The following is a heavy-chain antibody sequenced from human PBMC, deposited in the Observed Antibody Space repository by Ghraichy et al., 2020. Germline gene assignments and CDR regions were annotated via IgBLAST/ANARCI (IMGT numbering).Heavy chain of an antibody. CDR1: GGSISSYY. CDR2: IYYSGST. V-gene: IGHV4-59*01. CDR3: ARDLGRITIFGVVKYGMDV. D-gene: IGHD3-3*01. Sequence: SETLSLTCTVSGGSISSYYWSWIRQPPGKGLEWIGYIYYSGSTNYNPSLKSRVTISVDTSKNQFSLKLSSVTAADTAVYYCARDLGRITIFGVVKYGMDVWGQGTTVTVSS. J-gene: IGHJ6*02.